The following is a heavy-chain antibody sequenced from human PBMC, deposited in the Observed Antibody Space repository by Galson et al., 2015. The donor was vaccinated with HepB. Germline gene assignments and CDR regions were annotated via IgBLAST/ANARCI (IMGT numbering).Heavy chain of an antibody. CDR2: TYYRSKFYN. CDR3: ARVRQSGQGFHF. J-gene: IGHJ4*02. D-gene: IGHD3-10*01. V-gene: IGHV6-1*01. CDR1: GDSVSNNGVA. Sequence: CAISGDSVSNNGVAWNWIRQSPSRGLEWLGRTYYRSKFYNDYAESVKSRITINPDTSRNQVSLQLNSVTPEDTAVYYCARVRQSGQGFHFWGQGTLVTVSS.